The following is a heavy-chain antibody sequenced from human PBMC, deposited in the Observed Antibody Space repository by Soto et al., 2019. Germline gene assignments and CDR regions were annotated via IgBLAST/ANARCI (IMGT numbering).Heavy chain of an antibody. J-gene: IGHJ6*02. D-gene: IGHD2-15*01. CDR2: IIPIFGTA. CDR1: GGTFSSYA. Sequence: QVQLVQSGAEVKKPGASVKVSCKASGGTFSSYAISWVRQAPVQGIEWMGGIIPIFGTANYAQKFQGRVTITADKSTSTAYMELSRLRSEDTAVYYCAREHCSGGSFYPGGYYYYGMDVGGQGTTVTVSS. V-gene: IGHV1-69*06. CDR3: AREHCSGGSFYPGGYYYYGMDV.